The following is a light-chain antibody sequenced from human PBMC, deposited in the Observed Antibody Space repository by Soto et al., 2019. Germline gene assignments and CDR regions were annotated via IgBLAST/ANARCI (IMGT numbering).Light chain of an antibody. CDR2: GAS. CDR1: QSVSSN. V-gene: IGKV3-15*01. J-gene: IGKJ3*01. Sequence: EIVMTQSPATLSVSPGERATLSCRASQSVSSNLAWYQQKPGQAPRLLIYGASTRATGIPARFSGSGSGTEVTIHFSSLQSEDFAVYYCQQYTNWTGTFGPGTKVDI. CDR3: QQYTNWTGT.